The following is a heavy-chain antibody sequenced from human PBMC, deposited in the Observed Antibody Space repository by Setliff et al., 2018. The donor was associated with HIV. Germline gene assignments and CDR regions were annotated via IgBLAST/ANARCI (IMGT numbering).Heavy chain of an antibody. D-gene: IGHD2-21*01. CDR3: ARARLQGIVTAVGPRDNCLDP. V-gene: IGHV1-18*01. Sequence: ASVKVSCKASGYSFINYGIAWVRQAPGQGLEWMGWISAYTGHTDYASRFLGRVTLTTDTSTSTAYMELRSLSSDDTAVYFCARARLQGIVTAVGPRDNCLDPWGQGARVTVSS. J-gene: IGHJ5*02. CDR2: ISAYTGHT. CDR1: GYSFINYG.